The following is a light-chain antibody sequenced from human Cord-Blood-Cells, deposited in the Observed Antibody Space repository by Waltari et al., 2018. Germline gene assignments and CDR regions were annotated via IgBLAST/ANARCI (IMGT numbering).Light chain of an antibody. CDR3: SSYTSSSTVV. Sequence: QSALTQPASVSGSPGQSITISSTGTSSDVGGYNYVSWYQQHPGKAPKLMIYDVSNRPSWVSNRFSGPKSGNTASLTISGLQAEDEADYYCSSYTSSSTVVFGGGTKLTVL. V-gene: IGLV2-14*01. CDR2: DVS. CDR1: SSDVGGYNY. J-gene: IGLJ2*01.